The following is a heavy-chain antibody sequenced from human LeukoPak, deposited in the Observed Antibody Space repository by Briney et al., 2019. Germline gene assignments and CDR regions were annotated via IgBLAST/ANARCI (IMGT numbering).Heavy chain of an antibody. CDR3: GRDSGTSGYDVLDY. J-gene: IGHJ4*02. D-gene: IGHD5-12*01. Sequence: PGGSLRLSCAASGFTFSSYAMSWVRQAPGKGLEWVSAVSGSGGSTYYADSVKGRFTISRDNAENSLYLQMNSLRAEDTAVYFCGRDSGTSGYDVLDYWGQGTLVTVSS. CDR2: VSGSGGST. CDR1: GFTFSSYA. V-gene: IGHV3-23*01.